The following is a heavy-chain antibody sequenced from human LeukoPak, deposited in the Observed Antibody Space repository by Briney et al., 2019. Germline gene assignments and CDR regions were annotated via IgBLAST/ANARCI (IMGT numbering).Heavy chain of an antibody. CDR2: IYYSGST. V-gene: IGHV4-39*01. J-gene: IGHJ5*02. D-gene: IGHD4-17*01. Sequence: PSETLSLTCTVSGGSISSSSYYWGWIRQPPGKGPEWIGSIYYSGSTYYNPSLKSRLTISVDTSKNQFSLKLSSVTAADTAMYYCHGDYGDPWGQGTLVTVSS. CDR1: GGSISSSSYY. CDR3: HGDYGDP.